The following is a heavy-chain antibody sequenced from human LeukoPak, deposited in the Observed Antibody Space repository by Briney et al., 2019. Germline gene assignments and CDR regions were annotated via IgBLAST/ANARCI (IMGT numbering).Heavy chain of an antibody. CDR3: AREGYCSSTSCSFDY. J-gene: IGHJ4*02. Sequence: KPSETLSLTCTVSGGSISSYYWSWIRQPPGKGLEWIGYIYYSGSTNYNPSLKSRVTISVDTSKNQFSLKLSSVTAADTAVYYCAREGYCSSTSCSFDYWGQGTLVTVSS. V-gene: IGHV4-59*01. CDR1: GGSISSYY. D-gene: IGHD2-2*01. CDR2: IYYSGST.